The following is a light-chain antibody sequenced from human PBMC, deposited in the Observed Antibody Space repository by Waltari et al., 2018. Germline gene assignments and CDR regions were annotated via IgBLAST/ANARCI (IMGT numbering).Light chain of an antibody. J-gene: IGKJ1*01. CDR1: QSVNKY. CDR3: QKYGTLPAT. CDR2: DAS. V-gene: IGKV3-20*01. Sequence: EIVLKQSPGTLSLSSGERANLSCRASQSVNKYLAWYQQKPGQAPRLLIYDASIRTTGIPDRFSGSWSGTDYSLTISRLEPEDFAVYFCQKYGTLPATFGQGTKVEIK.